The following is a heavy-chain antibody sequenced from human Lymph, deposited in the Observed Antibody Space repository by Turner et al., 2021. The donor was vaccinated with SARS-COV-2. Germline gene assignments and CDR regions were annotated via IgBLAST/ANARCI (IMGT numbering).Heavy chain of an antibody. CDR2: ITFTSSYI. CDR3: ARGPPDFPYYFDY. J-gene: IGHJ4*02. CDR1: GFTFSSYS. V-gene: IGHV3-21*01. Sequence: EVPLVESGGGLVTPGGSLRLSCAASGFTFSSYSMNGVRQAPGKVLEWVSSITFTSSYIYYADSVKGRFTISRDNAKNSLYLQMNSLRAEDTAVYYCARGPPDFPYYFDYWGQGTLVTVSS. D-gene: IGHD2-21*02.